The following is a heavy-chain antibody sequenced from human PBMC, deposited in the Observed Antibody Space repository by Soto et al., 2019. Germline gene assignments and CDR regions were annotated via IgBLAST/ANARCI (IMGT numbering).Heavy chain of an antibody. D-gene: IGHD3-22*01. J-gene: IGHJ6*02. CDR1: GYTFTSYG. Sequence: ASVKVSCKASGYTFTSYGISWVRQAPGQGLEWMGWISAYNGNTNYAQKLQGRVTMTTDTSTSTAYMELRSLRSDDTAVYYCARNYYDSSGYLGLYYYYGMDVWGQGTKVTVSS. V-gene: IGHV1-18*01. CDR3: ARNYYDSSGYLGLYYYYGMDV. CDR2: ISAYNGNT.